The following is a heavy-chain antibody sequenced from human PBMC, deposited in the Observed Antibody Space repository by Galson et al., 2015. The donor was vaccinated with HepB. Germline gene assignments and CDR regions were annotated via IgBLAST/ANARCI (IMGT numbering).Heavy chain of an antibody. D-gene: IGHD6-19*01. Sequence: SLRLSCAASGFTFSTYAMNWVRLAPGKGLEWVSTISGSGGSADYADSVKGRFTISRDNSKNTLYLQMNGLRAEDTAVYYCAKVRDSSGWHYFDHWGQGTLVTVSS. V-gene: IGHV3-23*01. CDR1: GFTFSTYA. CDR2: ISGSGGSA. CDR3: AKVRDSSGWHYFDH. J-gene: IGHJ4*02.